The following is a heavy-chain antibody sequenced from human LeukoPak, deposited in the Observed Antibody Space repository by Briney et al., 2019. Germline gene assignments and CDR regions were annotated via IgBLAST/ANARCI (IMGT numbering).Heavy chain of an antibody. CDR3: AREMGSGRRDEGFDY. D-gene: IGHD3-10*01. CDR2: IYISGST. J-gene: IGHJ4*02. Sequence: SETLSLTCTVSGGSLSSYYWSWIRQPAGKGLEWIGRIYISGSTNYNPSLKSRVTISVDTSKNQFSLKLSSVTAADTAVYYCAREMGSGRRDEGFDYWGQGTLVTVSS. V-gene: IGHV4-4*07. CDR1: GGSLSSYY.